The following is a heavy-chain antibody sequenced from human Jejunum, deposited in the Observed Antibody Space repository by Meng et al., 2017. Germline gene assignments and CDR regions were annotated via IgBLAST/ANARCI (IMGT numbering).Heavy chain of an antibody. J-gene: IGHJ1*01. CDR1: GGSMNSAGHY. D-gene: IGHD4-23*01. CDR2: IHYSGGT. CDR3: ARATAGNSEYFQN. Sequence: QVPVQEAGPGLVKPAQPLSLPCTVSGGSMNSAGHYWSWIRQDPGKGLEWIGYIHYSGGTYYNPSLKSRVTISVDTSKNQFSLKLNSVSAADTAVYYCARATAGNSEYFQNWGQGTLVTVSS. V-gene: IGHV4-31*03.